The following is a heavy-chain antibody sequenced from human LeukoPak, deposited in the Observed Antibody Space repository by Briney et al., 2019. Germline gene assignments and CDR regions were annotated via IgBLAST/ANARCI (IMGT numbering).Heavy chain of an antibody. CDR3: ARGGPPAKYYYGSGSYLSF. CDR1: GGSISSYW. J-gene: IGHJ6*02. D-gene: IGHD3-10*01. CDR2: IYHSGST. V-gene: IGHV4-59*12. Sequence: SETLSLTCTVSGGSISSYWWSWIRQPPGKGLEWIGYIYHSGSTYYNPSLKSRVTISVDTSKNQFSLKLSSVTAADTAVYYCARGGPPAKYYYGSGSYLSFWGQGTTVTVSS.